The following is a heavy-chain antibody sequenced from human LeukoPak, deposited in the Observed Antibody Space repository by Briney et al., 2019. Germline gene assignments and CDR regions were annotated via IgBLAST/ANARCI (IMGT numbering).Heavy chain of an antibody. Sequence: GGSLRLSCTASGFTFGDYAMSWFRQAPGKGLEWVGFIRSKAYGGTTEYAASVKGRFTISRDDSKSIAYLQMNSLKTEDTAVYYCTRDVWWDAFDIWGQGTMVTVSS. J-gene: IGHJ3*02. CDR1: GFTFGDYA. CDR2: IRSKAYGGTT. V-gene: IGHV3-49*03. D-gene: IGHD4/OR15-4a*01. CDR3: TRDVWWDAFDI.